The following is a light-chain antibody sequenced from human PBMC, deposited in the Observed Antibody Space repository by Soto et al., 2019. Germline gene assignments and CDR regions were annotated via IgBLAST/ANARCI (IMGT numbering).Light chain of an antibody. V-gene: IGLV2-14*01. J-gene: IGLJ2*01. Sequence: QSALTQPASVSGSPGQSITISCTGTSSDVGGYNYVSWYQQHPGKAPKLMIYDVSKRPSGVSIRFSGSKSGNTASLTISGLQYEDQADYYCSSYTSSSTLVVFGGGTKLPV. CDR1: SSDVGGYNY. CDR3: SSYTSSSTLVV. CDR2: DVS.